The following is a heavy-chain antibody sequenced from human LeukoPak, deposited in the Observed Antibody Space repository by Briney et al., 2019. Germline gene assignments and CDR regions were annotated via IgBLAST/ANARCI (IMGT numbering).Heavy chain of an antibody. V-gene: IGHV3-11*01. Sequence: GGSLRLSCAASGFIFSDFYMGWIRQAPGKGLEWVSYISISGTTTNYADSVKGRFTISRDDARNSLYLQMNSLTAEDTAVYYCAKDLVTGGSYPDYWGQGTLVTVSS. J-gene: IGHJ4*02. CDR1: GFIFSDFY. CDR2: ISISGTTT. CDR3: AKDLVTGGSYPDY. D-gene: IGHD1-26*01.